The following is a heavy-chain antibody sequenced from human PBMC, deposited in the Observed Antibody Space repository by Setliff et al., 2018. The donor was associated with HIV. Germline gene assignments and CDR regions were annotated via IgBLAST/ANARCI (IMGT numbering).Heavy chain of an antibody. J-gene: IGHJ4*02. CDR1: GFTFSDHY. CDR2: IKQDGTEK. Sequence: QTGGSLRLSCAASGFTFSDHYMTWVRQAPGKGLEWVAHIKQDGTEKHYLDSVKGRFTISRDNAKNSLYLQMNSLRDEDTAVYYCASQFCGGDCYDGSHWGQGTLVTVSS. D-gene: IGHD2-21*01. V-gene: IGHV3-7*03. CDR3: ASQFCGGDCYDGSH.